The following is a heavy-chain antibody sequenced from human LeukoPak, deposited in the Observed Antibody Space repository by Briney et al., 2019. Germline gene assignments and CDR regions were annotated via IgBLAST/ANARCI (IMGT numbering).Heavy chain of an antibody. Sequence: GGSLRLSCAASGFTFSSYWMHWVRQAPGKGLVWVSRINSDGSSTSYADSVKGRFTISRDNAKNTLYLQTNSLRAEDTAVYYCARALCGGDCYKNPYYFDYWGQGTLVTVSS. CDR3: ARALCGGDCYKNPYYFDY. CDR1: GFTFSSYW. V-gene: IGHV3-74*01. CDR2: INSDGSST. D-gene: IGHD2-21*01. J-gene: IGHJ4*02.